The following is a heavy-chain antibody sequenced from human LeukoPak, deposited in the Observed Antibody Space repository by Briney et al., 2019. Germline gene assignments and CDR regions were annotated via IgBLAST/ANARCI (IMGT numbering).Heavy chain of an antibody. J-gene: IGHJ4*02. V-gene: IGHV1-46*01. Sequence: ASVKVSCTASGYTFTSYYMHWVRQAPGQGLEWMGIINPSGGSTSYAQKFQGRVTMTRDTSTSTVYMELSSLRSEDAAVYYCARDHDSAARHTTIDYWGQGTLVTVSS. CDR3: ARDHDSAARHTTIDY. CDR1: GYTFTSYY. CDR2: INPSGGST. D-gene: IGHD6-6*01.